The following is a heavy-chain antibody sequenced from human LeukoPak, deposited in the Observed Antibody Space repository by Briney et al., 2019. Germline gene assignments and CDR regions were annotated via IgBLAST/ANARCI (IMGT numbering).Heavy chain of an antibody. Sequence: GTSLRLSCAASGFNFRSYAFHWVRQAPGKGPEWMAFITYDGTDTYYADSVKGRFTLYRDNSQNTLYLQMNSLRAADTAVYYCARPGGYAFDMWGQGTMVTVSS. CDR3: ARPGGYAFDM. CDR2: ITYDGTDT. V-gene: IGHV3-30*04. D-gene: IGHD3-16*01. CDR1: GFNFRSYA. J-gene: IGHJ3*02.